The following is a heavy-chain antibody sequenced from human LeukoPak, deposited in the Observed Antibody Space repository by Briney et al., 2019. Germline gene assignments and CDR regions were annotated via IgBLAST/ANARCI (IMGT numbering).Heavy chain of an antibody. J-gene: IGHJ6*02. CDR2: INQDGSEK. Sequence: GGSLRLSCAASGFTFSSYWMSWVRQAPGKGLEWVANINQDGSEKYYVDSVKGRFTISRDNAKNSLYLQMNSLRAEDTAVYYCARRVVVVPAAGYGMDVWGQGTTVTVSS. V-gene: IGHV3-7*01. CDR3: ARRVVVVPAAGYGMDV. D-gene: IGHD2-2*01. CDR1: GFTFSSYW.